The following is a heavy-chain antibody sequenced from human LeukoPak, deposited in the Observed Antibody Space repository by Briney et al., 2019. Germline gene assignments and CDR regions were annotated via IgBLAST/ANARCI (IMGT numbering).Heavy chain of an antibody. CDR1: GFTFDDYA. J-gene: IGHJ4*02. V-gene: IGHV3-23*01. Sequence: PGGSLRLSCAASGFTFDDYAMSWVRLAPGKGLEWVSAISGSGGSTYYADSVKGRFTISRDNSKNTLYLQMNSLRAEDTAVYYCSYSVVVVATTEINFDYWGQGTLVTVSS. D-gene: IGHD2-15*01. CDR3: SYSVVVVATTEINFDY. CDR2: ISGSGGST.